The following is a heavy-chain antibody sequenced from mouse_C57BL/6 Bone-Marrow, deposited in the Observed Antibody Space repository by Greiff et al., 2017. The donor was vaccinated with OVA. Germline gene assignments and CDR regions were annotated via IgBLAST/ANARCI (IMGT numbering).Heavy chain of an antibody. J-gene: IGHJ4*01. V-gene: IGHV1-4*01. CDR1: GYTFTSYT. CDR3: ARILRGDAMDY. Sequence: QVQLKESGAELARPGASVKMSCKASGYTFTSYTMHWVKQRPGQGLEWIGYINPSSGYTKYNQKFKDKATLTADKSSSTAYMQLSSLTSEDSAVYYCARILRGDAMDYWGQGTSVTVSS. CDR2: INPSSGYT. D-gene: IGHD1-1*01.